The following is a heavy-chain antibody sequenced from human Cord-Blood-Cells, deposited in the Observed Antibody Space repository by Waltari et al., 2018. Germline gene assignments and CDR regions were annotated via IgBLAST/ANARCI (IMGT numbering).Heavy chain of an antibody. CDR1: GYHFTGTH. CDR2: INPNSGGT. Sequence: QVQLVQSGAEVKKPGASVKVYCKASGYHFTGTHMDGVCEAPGQGLEWKGWINPNSGGTNYAQKFQGRVTMTRDTSISTAYMELSRLGSDDTAVYYCARAGQKQLLFAFDIWGQGTMVTVSS. D-gene: IGHD2-2*01. J-gene: IGHJ3*02. CDR3: ARAGQKQLLFAFDI. V-gene: IGHV1-2*02.